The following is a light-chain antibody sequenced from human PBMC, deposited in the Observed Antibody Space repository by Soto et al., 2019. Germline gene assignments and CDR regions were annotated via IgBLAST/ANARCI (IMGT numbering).Light chain of an antibody. Sequence: EIVLTQSPGTLSLSPGERATLSCRTSLSISSVYLAWYQQKPGQAPRLLIYGASSRATGIPDRFSGSGSGTDFTLTISRLESEDFAVYYCQQHGSSPRTFGQGTKVEIK. CDR3: QQHGSSPRT. CDR1: LSISSVY. J-gene: IGKJ1*01. V-gene: IGKV3-20*01. CDR2: GAS.